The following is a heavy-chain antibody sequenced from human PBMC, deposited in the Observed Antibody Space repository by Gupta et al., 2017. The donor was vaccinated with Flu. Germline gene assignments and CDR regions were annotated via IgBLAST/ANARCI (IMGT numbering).Heavy chain of an antibody. J-gene: IGHJ4*02. CDR3: ARDVKESSGWSDDY. CDR1: GYSFTGHH. D-gene: IGHD6-19*01. Sequence: QVQLVQSGAAVTKPGASVKVSCKASGYSFTGHHIHWVRQAPGQGLEWMGRIYPASGDTNSAEKFQVRVTMTRDTSTSTAYMELSSLTFDDTAVYYCARDVKESSGWSDDYWGQGTRLIVSS. V-gene: IGHV1-2*06. CDR2: IYPASGDT.